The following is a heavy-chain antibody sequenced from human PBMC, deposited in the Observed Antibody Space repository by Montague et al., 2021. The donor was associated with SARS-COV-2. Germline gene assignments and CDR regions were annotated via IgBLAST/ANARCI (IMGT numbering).Heavy chain of an antibody. V-gene: IGHV6-1*01. J-gene: IGHJ4*02. CDR3: VRYSGWFYFDF. D-gene: IGHD6-19*01. Sequence: CAISGDSVSSNSVAWSWIRQSPPGGLEWLGRTYYRSKWYSDYAPSVRGRLTVNPDASKNEFSLELNYVTPEDTAVYYCVRYSGWFYFDFWGQGTLVTVSS. CDR2: TYYRSKWYS. CDR1: GDSVSSNSVA.